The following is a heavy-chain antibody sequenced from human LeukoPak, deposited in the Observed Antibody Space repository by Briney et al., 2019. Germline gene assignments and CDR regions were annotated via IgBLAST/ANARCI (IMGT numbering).Heavy chain of an antibody. V-gene: IGHV4-59*01. Sequence: SSGTLSLTCTVSGGSISSYYWSWIRQPPGKGLEWIGYMYYSGSTNYNPSLKSRVTISVDTSKNQFSLKLSSVTAADTAVYYCARNSGYFDYWGQGTLVTVSS. CDR2: MYYSGST. D-gene: IGHD4-23*01. CDR3: ARNSGYFDY. CDR1: GGSISSYY. J-gene: IGHJ4*02.